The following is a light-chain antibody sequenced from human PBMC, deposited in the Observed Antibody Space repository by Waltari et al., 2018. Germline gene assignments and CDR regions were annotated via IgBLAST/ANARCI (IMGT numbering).Light chain of an antibody. V-gene: IGKV3-11*01. CDR1: QSVSSS. Sequence: EIILTQSPVTLSSSPGERATLSCRASQSVSSSLVWYQHKPGQPPRLLIYNASERATGISDMFSGTGSGTDFTLTISSLEPEDFAVYYCQQRSHFYTFGPGTRVDVK. CDR3: QQRSHFYT. CDR2: NAS. J-gene: IGKJ3*01.